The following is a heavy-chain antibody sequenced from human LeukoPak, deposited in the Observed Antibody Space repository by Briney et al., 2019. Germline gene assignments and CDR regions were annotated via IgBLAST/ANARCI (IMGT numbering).Heavy chain of an antibody. Sequence: ASVKDSCTASGYTFTSYDFNWVRQAPGQRPEWMGWMSPNSGDTGYAQKFQDRVTMTRNTSISTAYMELSSLRSDDTAVYYCARGPPNWGYDYWGPGTLVTVSS. CDR1: GYTFTSYD. D-gene: IGHD7-27*01. J-gene: IGHJ4*02. CDR2: MSPNSGDT. V-gene: IGHV1-8*01. CDR3: ARGPPNWGYDY.